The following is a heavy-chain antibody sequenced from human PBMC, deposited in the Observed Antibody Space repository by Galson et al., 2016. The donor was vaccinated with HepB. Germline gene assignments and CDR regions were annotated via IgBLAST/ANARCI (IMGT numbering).Heavy chain of an antibody. CDR3: ATHPGGGGS. J-gene: IGHJ4*02. CDR1: GFTVSNNY. Sequence: SLRLSCAASGFTVSNNYMSWVRQAPGKGLEWVSVIYSGGNRFYADSVKGRFTISSDKSKNTLYLEMNSLRVEDTAVYSCATHPGGGGSWGQGTLVTVSS. CDR2: IYSGGNR. D-gene: IGHD3-16*01. V-gene: IGHV3-66*02.